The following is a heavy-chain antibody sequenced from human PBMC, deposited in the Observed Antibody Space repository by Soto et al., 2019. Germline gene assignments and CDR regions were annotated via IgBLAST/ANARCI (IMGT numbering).Heavy chain of an antibody. J-gene: IGHJ4*02. CDR1: GSISGYY. V-gene: IGHV4-59*01. CDR3: ARERKGFGYIEY. Sequence: SETLSLTCTVSGSISGYYWSWVRQPPGKRLEWIGYMFHGGTTKYNPSLQSRVTLSLDTARNQFSLSLTSVTAADTALYYCARERKGFGYIEYWGRGALVTVSS. CDR2: MFHGGTT. D-gene: IGHD2-15*01.